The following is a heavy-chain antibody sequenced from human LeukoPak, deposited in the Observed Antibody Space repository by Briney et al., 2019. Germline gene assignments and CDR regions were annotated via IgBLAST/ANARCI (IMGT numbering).Heavy chain of an antibody. CDR2: ISYDGNIY. CDR3: ARGVEVITGDVFDV. D-gene: IGHD3-22*01. V-gene: IGHV3-30*03. Sequence: GRSLTLSRAASGFTFSGYAMHWVRQAPGKGLEWLALISYDGNIYDYEDSVKGRFTISRANSKNTLSLQMNNLRAEDTAIYYCARGVEVITGDVFDVWGQGTMVTVSS. CDR1: GFTFSGYA. J-gene: IGHJ3*01.